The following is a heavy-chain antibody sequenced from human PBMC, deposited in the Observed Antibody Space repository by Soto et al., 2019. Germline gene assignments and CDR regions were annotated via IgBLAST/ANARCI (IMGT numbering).Heavy chain of an antibody. D-gene: IGHD6-19*01. J-gene: IGHJ4*02. V-gene: IGHV4-4*07. Sequence: QVQLQESGPGLVKPSETLSLTCTVSGGSMTGYFWSWIRQPAGKALEWIGHVYNSGNTDYNPSLASRITMAVDTSKRQFSLKVKSVIAADTAVYYCARTHWVSGTEYWGQGILVTVSS. CDR1: GGSMTGYF. CDR3: ARTHWVSGTEY. CDR2: VYNSGNT.